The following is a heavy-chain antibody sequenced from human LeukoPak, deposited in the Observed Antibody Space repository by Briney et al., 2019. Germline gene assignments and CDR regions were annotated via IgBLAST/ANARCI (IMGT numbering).Heavy chain of an antibody. J-gene: IGHJ4*02. CDR2: IWSDATEK. Sequence: GGSLRLSCAASGFTYSHYGMHWVRQAPGQGLGWVAVIWSDATEKYYSDAVKGRFTISRDNSRNTLYLQMNSLRGEDTAVYYCAKDAQRGFDYSNSLEYWGQGTLVTVSS. CDR1: GFTYSHYG. V-gene: IGHV3-33*06. D-gene: IGHD4-11*01. CDR3: AKDAQRGFDYSNSLEY.